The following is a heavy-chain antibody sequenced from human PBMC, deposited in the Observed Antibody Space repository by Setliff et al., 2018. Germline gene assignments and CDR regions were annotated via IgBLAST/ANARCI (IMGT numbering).Heavy chain of an antibody. CDR3: AREFVVISFVKNIHHHYGMDV. J-gene: IGHJ6*02. Sequence: ASETLSLTCTVSGGSLSSGSNYWGWFRQPAGKGLEWIGLIYTTGTTNYSPSLTGRVTISADTSKNQISLKLSSVSAADTAVYYCAREFVVISFVKNIHHHYGMDVWGQGTTVTVSS. CDR1: GGSLSSGSNY. CDR2: IYTTGTT. V-gene: IGHV4-61*02. D-gene: IGHD2-21*01.